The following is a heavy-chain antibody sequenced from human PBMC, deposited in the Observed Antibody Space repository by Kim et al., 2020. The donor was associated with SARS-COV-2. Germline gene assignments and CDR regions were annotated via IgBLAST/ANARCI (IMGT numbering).Heavy chain of an antibody. J-gene: IGHJ4*02. CDR2: IWYDGSNK. V-gene: IGHV3-33*01. D-gene: IGHD1-26*01. CDR1: GFTFSSYG. Sequence: GGSLRLSCAASGFTFSSYGMHWVRQAPGKGLEWVAVIWYDGSNKYYADSVKGRFTISRDNSKNTLYLQMNSLRAEDTAVYYCARDPRRGELLAYFDYWGQGTLVTVSS. CDR3: ARDPRRGELLAYFDY.